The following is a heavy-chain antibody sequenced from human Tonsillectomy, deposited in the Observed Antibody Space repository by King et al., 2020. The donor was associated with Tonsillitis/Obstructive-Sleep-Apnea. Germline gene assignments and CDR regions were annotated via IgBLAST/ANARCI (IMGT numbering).Heavy chain of an antibody. V-gene: IGHV3-48*02. J-gene: IGHJ4*02. CDR2: ISSSSSTI. CDR1: GFTFSSYS. D-gene: IGHD2-8*01. CDR3: ARVGSIVLMVYATDY. Sequence: QLVQSGGGLVQPGGSLRLSCAASGFTFSSYSMNWVRQSPGKGLEWGLYISSSSSTIYYADFVKGRFTISRDNAKNSLYLQMNSLRDEDTAVYYCARVGSIVLMVYATDYWGQGTLVTVSS.